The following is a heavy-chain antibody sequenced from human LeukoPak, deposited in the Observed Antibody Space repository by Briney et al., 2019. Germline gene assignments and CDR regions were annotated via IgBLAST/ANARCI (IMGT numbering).Heavy chain of an antibody. D-gene: IGHD6-13*01. J-gene: IGHJ4*02. Sequence: SETLSLTCTVSGGSISSYYWSWIRQPPGKGLEWIGYIYYSGSTNYNPSLKSRVTISVDTSKNQFSLKLSSVTAADTAVYYCARKQQLGSYYFDYWGQGTLVTVSS. CDR2: IYYSGST. CDR3: ARKQQLGSYYFDY. CDR1: GGSISSYY. V-gene: IGHV4-59*01.